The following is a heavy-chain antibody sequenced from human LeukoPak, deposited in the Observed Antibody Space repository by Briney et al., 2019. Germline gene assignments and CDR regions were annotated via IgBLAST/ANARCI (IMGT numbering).Heavy chain of an antibody. CDR3: ARGSTIFGVVI. V-gene: IGHV4-59*01. D-gene: IGHD3-3*01. Sequence: SQTLPLTCTVSGGSISSYYWSWIRQPPGKGLEWIGYIYYSGSTNYNPSLKSRVTISVDTSKNQFSLKLSSVTAADTAVYYCARGSTIFGVVIWGQGTLVTVSS. J-gene: IGHJ4*02. CDR2: IYYSGST. CDR1: GGSISSYY.